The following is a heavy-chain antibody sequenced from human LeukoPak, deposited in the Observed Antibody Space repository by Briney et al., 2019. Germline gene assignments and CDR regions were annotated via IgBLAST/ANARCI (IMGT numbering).Heavy chain of an antibody. CDR2: IKQDGSEK. CDR3: ARAQYYDFWSGYYYYYYGMDV. V-gene: IGHV3-7*03. CDR1: GFTFSSYW. D-gene: IGHD3-3*01. J-gene: IGHJ6*02. Sequence: GGSLRLSCAASGFTFSSYWMSWVRQAPGKGLEWVANIKQDGSEKYYVDSVKGRFTISRDNAKNSLYLQMNSLRAKDTAVYYCARAQYYDFWSGYYYYYYGMDVWGQGTTVTVSS.